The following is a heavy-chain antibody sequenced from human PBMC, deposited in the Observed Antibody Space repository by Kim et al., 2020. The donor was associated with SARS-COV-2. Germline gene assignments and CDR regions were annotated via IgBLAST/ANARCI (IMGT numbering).Heavy chain of an antibody. CDR2: ISAYNGNT. D-gene: IGHD3-9*01. V-gene: IGHV1-18*04. J-gene: IGHJ5*02. CDR3: ARHPYDILTGYYNENWFDP. Sequence: ASVKVSCKASGYTFTSYGISWVRQAPGQGLEWMGWISAYNGNTNYAQKLQGRVTMTTDTSTSTAYMELRSLRSDDTAVYYCARHPYDILTGYYNENWFDPWGQGTLVTVSS. CDR1: GYTFTSYG.